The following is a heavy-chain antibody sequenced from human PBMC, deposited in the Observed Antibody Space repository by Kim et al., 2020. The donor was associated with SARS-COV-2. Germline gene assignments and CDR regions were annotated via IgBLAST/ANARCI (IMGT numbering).Heavy chain of an antibody. V-gene: IGHV4-31*02. D-gene: IGHD2-15*01. J-gene: IGHJ4*02. CDR3: ARGGGYCGGGSCYHFDY. Sequence: LKSRVTISVDTSKNQFSLKLSSVPAPHTAVYYCARGGGYCGGGSCYHFDYWGQGTLVTVSS.